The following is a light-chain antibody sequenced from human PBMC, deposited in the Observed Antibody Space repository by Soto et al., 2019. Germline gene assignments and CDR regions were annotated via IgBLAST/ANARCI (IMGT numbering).Light chain of an antibody. CDR1: QSISSW. V-gene: IGKV1-5*03. CDR3: QQYDNYPLT. Sequence: DIQMTQSPSTLSASVGDRVTITCRASQSISSWLAWYQQKPGKAPNLLIYKASSLKSGVPSRFSGSGSGTEFTLTISSLQPDDFATYYCQQYDNYPLTFGGGTKVEIK. CDR2: KAS. J-gene: IGKJ4*01.